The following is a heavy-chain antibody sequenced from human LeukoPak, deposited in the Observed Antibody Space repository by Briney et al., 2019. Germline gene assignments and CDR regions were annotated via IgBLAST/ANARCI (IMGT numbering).Heavy chain of an antibody. D-gene: IGHD5-18*01. Sequence: SETLSLTCAVYGGSFSSYYWGWIRQPPGKGLEWIGSIYYSGSTYYNPSLKSRVTISVDTSKNQFSLKLSSVTAADTAVYYCARLPKDTAMVTHAFDIWGQGTMVTVSS. CDR3: ARLPKDTAMVTHAFDI. CDR2: IYYSGST. V-gene: IGHV4-39*01. CDR1: GGSFSSYY. J-gene: IGHJ3*02.